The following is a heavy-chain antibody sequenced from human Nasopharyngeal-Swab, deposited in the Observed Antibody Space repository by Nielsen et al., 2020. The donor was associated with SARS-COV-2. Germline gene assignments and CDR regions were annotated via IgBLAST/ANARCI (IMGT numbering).Heavy chain of an antibody. V-gene: IGHV1-3*01. CDR1: EDTFTSYA. CDR3: APGYSSSGGD. Sequence: ASVKAFCRASEDTFTSYAMHWVSQAPGQGLEWRGWINAGNGNTKYSQKFQGRVTITRDTSASTAYMELSSLRSEDTAVYYCAPGYSSSGGDWGQGTLVTVSS. D-gene: IGHD6-6*01. J-gene: IGHJ4*02. CDR2: INAGNGNT.